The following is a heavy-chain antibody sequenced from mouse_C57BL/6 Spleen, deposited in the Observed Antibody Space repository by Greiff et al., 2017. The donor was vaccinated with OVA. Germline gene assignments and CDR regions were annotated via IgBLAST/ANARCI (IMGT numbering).Heavy chain of an antibody. CDR2: IDPEDGET. CDR1: GFNIKDYY. CDR3: AREVGWLRYFDY. J-gene: IGHJ2*01. V-gene: IGHV14-2*01. Sequence: DVKLQESGAELVKPGASVKLSCTASGFNIKDYYMHWVKQRTEQGLEWIGRIDPEDGETKYAPKFQGKATITADTSSNTAYLQLSSLTSEDTAVYYCAREVGWLRYFDYWGQGTTLTVSS. D-gene: IGHD2-3*01.